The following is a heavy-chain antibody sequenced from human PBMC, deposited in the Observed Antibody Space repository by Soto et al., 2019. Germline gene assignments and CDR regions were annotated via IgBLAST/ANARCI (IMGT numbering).Heavy chain of an antibody. CDR1: GFTFSSYW. Sequence: EVQLVESGGGLVQPGGSLRLSCAASGFTFSSYWMLWVRQAPGKGLVWVSRINSDGSTTSYADSVKGRFTISRDNAKNPLYLHMNSLRAEDTAVYYCARVNPGYSYVNYWGQGTLVTVSS. CDR2: INSDGSTT. V-gene: IGHV3-74*01. CDR3: ARVNPGYSYVNY. D-gene: IGHD5-18*01. J-gene: IGHJ4*02.